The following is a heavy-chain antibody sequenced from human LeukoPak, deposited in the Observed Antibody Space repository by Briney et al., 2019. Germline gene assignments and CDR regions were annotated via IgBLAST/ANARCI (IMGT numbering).Heavy chain of an antibody. J-gene: IGHJ4*02. CDR2: ISSSTGYI. Sequence: GGSLRLSCAASGFTFSDYTMNWVRQAPGKGLEWVSSISSSTGYIYYADSVKGRFTISRDNSKNSLYLQMNSLRAEDTSVYYCAKNPKPNGSCLYYFDYWGQGTLATVSS. CDR3: AKNPKPNGSCLYYFDY. V-gene: IGHV3-21*01. D-gene: IGHD1-26*01. CDR1: GFTFSDYT.